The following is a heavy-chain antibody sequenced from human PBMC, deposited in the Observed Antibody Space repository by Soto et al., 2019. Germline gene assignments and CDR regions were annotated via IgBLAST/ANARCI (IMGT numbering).Heavy chain of an antibody. CDR1: GFTVNSNY. CDR3: AKGDGFILDV. CDR2: TNTGGTT. D-gene: IGHD1-26*01. V-gene: IGHV3-53*01. Sequence: GGSLRLSCAASGFTVNSNYMSWVRQAPGEGLQWVSITNTGGTTYYADSVKGRFTVSRDNSKNTLYLQMNSLRAEDTAVYYCAKGDGFILDVWGKGTTVTVSS. J-gene: IGHJ6*04.